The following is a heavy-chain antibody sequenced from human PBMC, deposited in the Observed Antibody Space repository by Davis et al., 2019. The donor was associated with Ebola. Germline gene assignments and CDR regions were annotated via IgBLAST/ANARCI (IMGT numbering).Heavy chain of an antibody. CDR2: INPSSGST. Sequence: ASVKVSCKASGYTFTSYYMHWVRQAPGQGLEWMGIINPSSGSTDYAQKFQGRVTMTRDTSTSTVYMELSSLRSEDTAVYYCTSDQFVVGASDAFDIWGQGTMVTVSS. V-gene: IGHV1-46*01. CDR3: TSDQFVVGASDAFDI. CDR1: GYTFTSYY. J-gene: IGHJ3*02. D-gene: IGHD2-21*01.